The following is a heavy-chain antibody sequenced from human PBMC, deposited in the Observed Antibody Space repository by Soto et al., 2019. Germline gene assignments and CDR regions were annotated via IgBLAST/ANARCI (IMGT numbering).Heavy chain of an antibody. V-gene: IGHV1-3*01. Sequence: WSSVKFSRKGAGYTFTSYHRHWVSQAPGQRGEWMGGINAGNGNTKYSQKFQGRVTITGDTSASTAYMELSSLRSEDTAVYYCARGVELEAPAMADFDYWGKGPMVTVSS. J-gene: IGHJ4*02. D-gene: IGHD5-18*01. CDR1: GYTFTSYH. CDR2: INAGNGNT. CDR3: ARGVELEAPAMADFDY.